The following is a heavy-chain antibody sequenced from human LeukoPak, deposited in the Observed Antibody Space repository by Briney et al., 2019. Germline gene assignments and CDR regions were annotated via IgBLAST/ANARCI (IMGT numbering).Heavy chain of an antibody. V-gene: IGHV3-11*04. CDR1: GFTFSDYY. CDR2: IRSSGGSI. Sequence: GGSLGLSCAASGFTFSDYYMSWIRQAPGKGLELVSNIRSSGGSIYYADSVRGRFTISGDNAKNSLYLQMNSLRAEDTAVYYCAREKNFGSWYRYFDLWGRGTLVTVSS. D-gene: IGHD6-13*01. J-gene: IGHJ2*01. CDR3: AREKNFGSWYRYFDL.